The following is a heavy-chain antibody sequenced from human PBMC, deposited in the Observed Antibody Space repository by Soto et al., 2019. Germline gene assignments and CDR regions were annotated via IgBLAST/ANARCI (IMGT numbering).Heavy chain of an antibody. D-gene: IGHD3-9*01. Sequence: PGGSLRLSCAASGFTFSSYSMNWVRQAPGKGLEWVSYISSSSSTIYYADSVKGRFTISRDNAKNSLYLQMNSLRDEDTAVYYCARDGPQYDILTGYYFYYYGMDVWGQGTTVTVSS. CDR2: ISSSSSTI. V-gene: IGHV3-48*02. CDR1: GFTFSSYS. J-gene: IGHJ6*02. CDR3: ARDGPQYDILTGYYFYYYGMDV.